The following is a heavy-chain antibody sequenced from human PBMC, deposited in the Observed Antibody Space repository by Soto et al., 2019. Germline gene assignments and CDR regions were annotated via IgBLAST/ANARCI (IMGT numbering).Heavy chain of an antibody. V-gene: IGHV1-69*12. D-gene: IGHD6-19*01. CDR3: ARDGKADSSGWYRWFDT. CDR1: GGTFSCYA. CDR2: IIPIFGTA. J-gene: IGHJ5*02. Sequence: QVQLVQSGAEVKKPGSSVKVSCKASGGTFSCYAISWVRQAPGQGLEWMGGIIPIFGTANYAQKFQGRVTITADESTSTAYMELSSLRSEDTAVYYCARDGKADSSGWYRWFDTWGQGTLVTVSS.